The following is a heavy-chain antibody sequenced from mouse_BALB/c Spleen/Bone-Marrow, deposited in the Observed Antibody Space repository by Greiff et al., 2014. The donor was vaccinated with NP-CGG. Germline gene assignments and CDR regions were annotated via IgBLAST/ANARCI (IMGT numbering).Heavy chain of an antibody. CDR3: ARDYLYYFDY. D-gene: IGHD2-1*01. CDR1: GFTFTDHY. V-gene: IGHV7-3*02. CDR2: IRNKANGYTT. J-gene: IGHJ2*01. Sequence: EVQVVESGGGLVQPGGFLRLSWATSGFTFTDHYMSWVRQPPGKALEWLGFIRNKANGYTTEYSASVKGRFTISRDNSQSIVYLQMNTLRAEDSATYYCARDYLYYFDYWGQGTTLTVSS.